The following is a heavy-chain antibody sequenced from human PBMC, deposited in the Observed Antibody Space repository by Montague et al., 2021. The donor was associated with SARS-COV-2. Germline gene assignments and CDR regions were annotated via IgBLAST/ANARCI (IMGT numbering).Heavy chain of an antibody. CDR3: ARRGGGEVFARFMYWYFDV. J-gene: IGHJ2*01. Sequence: SETLSLTCSVSGGSINNYYWCWVRQSPGKGLEWIGYIYYSGSVTTSYXPSLKSRVSISVDTSENQFSLKLTSVTAADTAVYYCARRGGGEVFARFMYWYFDVWSRGSLVTVSS. V-gene: IGHV4-59*13. D-gene: IGHD2-21*01. CDR1: GGSINNYY. CDR2: IYYSGSVTT.